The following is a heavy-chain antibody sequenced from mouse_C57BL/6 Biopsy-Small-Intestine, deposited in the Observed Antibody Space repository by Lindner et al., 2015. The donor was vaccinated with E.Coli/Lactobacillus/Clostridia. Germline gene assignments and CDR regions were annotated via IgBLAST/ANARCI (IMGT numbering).Heavy chain of an antibody. CDR2: IYPGDDDT. D-gene: IGHD2-1*01. CDR1: GYAFSDYW. V-gene: IGHV1-80*01. J-gene: IGHJ3*01. CDR3: AREDYGNSWFAY. Sequence: VQLQESGAELVKPGASVKISCKASGYAFSDYWMNWVKQRPGKGLEWIGQIYPGDDDTNYSGKFKGKATLTADKSSSTAYMQLSSLTSEDSAVYFCAREDYGNSWFAYWGQGTLVTVPA.